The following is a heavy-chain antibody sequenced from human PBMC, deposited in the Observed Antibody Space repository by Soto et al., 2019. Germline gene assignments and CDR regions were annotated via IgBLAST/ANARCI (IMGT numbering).Heavy chain of an antibody. J-gene: IGHJ5*02. CDR3: ARAGIAAAGRPNWFDP. CDR1: GGSISSGGYS. V-gene: IGHV4-30-2*01. CDR2: IYHSGST. D-gene: IGHD6-13*01. Sequence: TSETLSLTCAVSGGSISSGGYSWSWIRQPLGKGLEWIGYIYHSGSTYYNPSLKSRVTISVDRSKNQFSLKLSSVTAADTAVYYCARAGIAAAGRPNWFDPWGQGTLVTVSS.